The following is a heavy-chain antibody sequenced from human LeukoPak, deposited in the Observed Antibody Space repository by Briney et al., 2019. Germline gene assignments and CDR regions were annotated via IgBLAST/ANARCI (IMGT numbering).Heavy chain of an antibody. Sequence: PGGSLRLSCAASGFTFSNYGMNWVRQAPGKGLEWVSGISVSAGRTYYADSVRGRFTISRDNSKNTLFLQMNSLRAEDTAVYYCAKVRAPRQYYFDYWGQGTLVTVSS. J-gene: IGHJ4*02. D-gene: IGHD1-26*01. CDR3: AKVRAPRQYYFDY. CDR1: GFTFSNYG. V-gene: IGHV3-23*01. CDR2: ISVSAGRT.